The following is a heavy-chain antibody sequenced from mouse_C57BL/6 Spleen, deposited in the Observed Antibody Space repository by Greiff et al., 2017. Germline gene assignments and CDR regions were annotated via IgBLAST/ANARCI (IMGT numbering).Heavy chain of an antibody. V-gene: IGHV1-64*01. CDR1: GYTFTSYW. D-gene: IGHD1-1*01. J-gene: IGHJ1*03. CDR2: IHPNSGST. Sequence: QVQLQQPGAELVKPGASVKLSCKASGYTFTSYWMHWVKQRPGQGLEWIGMIHPNSGSTNYNEKFKSKATLTVDKSSSTAYMQLSSLTSEDSAVYYCARFTTDWYFDVGGTGTTVTVSS. CDR3: ARFTTDWYFDV.